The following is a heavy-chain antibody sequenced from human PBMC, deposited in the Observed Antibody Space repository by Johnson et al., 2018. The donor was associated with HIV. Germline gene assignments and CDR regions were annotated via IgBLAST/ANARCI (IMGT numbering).Heavy chain of an antibody. D-gene: IGHD1-26*01. CDR2: ISYDGSNK. V-gene: IGHV3-30*18. CDR1: GFTLSTYG. CDR3: AKDRYIKGASTGFDI. J-gene: IGHJ3*02. Sequence: QVQLVESGGGVVQPGRSLRLSCAASGFTLSTYGMHWVRQAPGKGLEWVAVISYDGSNKYYADSVKGRFTTSRDNSKNTLYLQMNILRSEDTAVYYCAKDRYIKGASTGFDILGQGTMVTVSS.